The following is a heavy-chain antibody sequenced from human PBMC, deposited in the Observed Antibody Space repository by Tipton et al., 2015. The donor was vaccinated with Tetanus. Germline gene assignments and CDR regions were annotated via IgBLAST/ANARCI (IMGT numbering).Heavy chain of an antibody. Sequence: QSGPEVKKPGASVKVSCKASGYTFTGYYMHWVRQAPGQGLEWMGWINPNSGGTNYAQKFQGRVTMTRDTSISTAYMELSRLRSDDTAVYYCARDMPYSSGWYPSHYYYYGMDVWGQGTTVTVSS. CDR1: GYTFTGYY. D-gene: IGHD6-19*01. J-gene: IGHJ6*02. V-gene: IGHV1-2*02. CDR3: ARDMPYSSGWYPSHYYYYGMDV. CDR2: INPNSGGT.